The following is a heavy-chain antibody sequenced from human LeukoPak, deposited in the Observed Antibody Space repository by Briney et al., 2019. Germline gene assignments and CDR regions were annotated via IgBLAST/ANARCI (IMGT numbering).Heavy chain of an antibody. D-gene: IGHD3-3*01. CDR3: ASSFSDDFWSGDF. CDR2: IKQDGGEK. Sequence: GGSLRLSCAASRFTFSDYYLSWIRQAPGKGLEGVANIKQDGGEKYYVDAVKGRFTNGRDNAKKSLYLQMNSLRAEDTAVYYCASSFSDDFWSGDFWGQGTLVTVSS. CDR1: RFTFSDYY. V-gene: IGHV3-7*01. J-gene: IGHJ4*02.